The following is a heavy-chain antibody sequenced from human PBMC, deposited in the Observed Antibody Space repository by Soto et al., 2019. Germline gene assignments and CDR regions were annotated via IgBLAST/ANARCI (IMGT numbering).Heavy chain of an antibody. D-gene: IGHD5-12*01. CDR3: ARGFRDGYNYYFDY. CDR1: GFTFSSYD. J-gene: IGHJ4*02. V-gene: IGHV3-33*01. CDR2: IWYDGSNK. Sequence: GSLRLSCAASGFTFSSYDMHWVRQAPGKGLEWVAVIWYDGSNKYYADSVKGRFTISRDNSKNTLYLQMNSLRAEDTAVYYCARGFRDGYNYYFDYWGQGTLVTVSS.